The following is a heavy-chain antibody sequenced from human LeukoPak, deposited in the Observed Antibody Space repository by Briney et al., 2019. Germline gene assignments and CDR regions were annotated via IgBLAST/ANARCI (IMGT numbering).Heavy chain of an antibody. V-gene: IGHV4-34*01. CDR2: INHSRST. D-gene: IGHD3-16*01. Sequence: SETLSLTCAVYGGSFSGYYWSWIRQPPGKGLEWIGEINHSRSTNYNPSLKSRVTISVDTSKNQFSLKLSSVTAADTAVYYCARHFPGGYNWFDPWGQGTLVTVSS. CDR1: GGSFSGYY. J-gene: IGHJ5*02. CDR3: ARHFPGGYNWFDP.